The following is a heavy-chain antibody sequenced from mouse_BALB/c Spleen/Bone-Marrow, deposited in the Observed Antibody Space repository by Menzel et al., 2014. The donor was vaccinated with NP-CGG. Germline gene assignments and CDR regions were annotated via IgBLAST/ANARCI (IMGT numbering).Heavy chain of an antibody. V-gene: IGHV1-69*01. CDR3: ARGGHDFSLDY. CDR2: IDTSDSYT. J-gene: IGHJ4*01. CDR1: GYTFXDNW. D-gene: IGHD2-4*01. Sequence: VKLVESGAELGMPGASVKMSCKASGYTFXDNWIYWVKQRPGQGLEWIGAIDTSDSYTNFNQKFMGKASLTVDASSSTANMQVSSLTSDDSAVYYCARGGHDFSLDYWGQGTSVTVSS.